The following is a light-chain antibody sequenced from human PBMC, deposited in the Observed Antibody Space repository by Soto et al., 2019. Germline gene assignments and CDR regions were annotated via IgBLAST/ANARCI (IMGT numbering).Light chain of an antibody. CDR3: SSYTTSNTVV. V-gene: IGLV2-14*01. CDR1: SSDVGHYNY. CDR2: EVS. Sequence: QSALTQPASVSGSPGESITISCTGTSSDVGHYNYVAWYQQHPGKAPKLMIYEVSNRPSGVSERFSGSKSGNTASLSISGLQTEDEADYYCSSYTTSNTVVFGGGTKVTVL. J-gene: IGLJ2*01.